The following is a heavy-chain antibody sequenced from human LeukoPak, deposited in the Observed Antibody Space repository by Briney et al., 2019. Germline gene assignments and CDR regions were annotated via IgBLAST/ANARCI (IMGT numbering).Heavy chain of an antibody. CDR3: AKAAAAGTVDSLDY. V-gene: IGHV3-49*03. Sequence: GGSLRPSCKASGFTFGDYAMSWIRQAPGKGLEWVGFIRSKAYGETADYAASVKGRFTISRDDSKAIAYLQMNSLRAEDTAVYYCAKAAAAGTVDSLDYRGQGTLVTVSS. D-gene: IGHD6-13*01. CDR1: GFTFGDYA. J-gene: IGHJ4*02. CDR2: IRSKAYGETA.